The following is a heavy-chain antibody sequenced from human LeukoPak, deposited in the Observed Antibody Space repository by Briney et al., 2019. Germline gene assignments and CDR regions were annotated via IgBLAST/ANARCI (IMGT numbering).Heavy chain of an antibody. CDR2: ISSGSSYI. J-gene: IGHJ4*02. Sequence: GGSLRLSCAASGFTFSSYSMNWVRQAPGKGLEWVSSISSGSSYIYYADSVKGRFTISRDNAKNSLYLQMNSLRAEDTAVYYCARAEAGPIDYWGQGTLVTVSS. D-gene: IGHD1-14*01. CDR3: ARAEAGPIDY. CDR1: GFTFSSYS. V-gene: IGHV3-21*01.